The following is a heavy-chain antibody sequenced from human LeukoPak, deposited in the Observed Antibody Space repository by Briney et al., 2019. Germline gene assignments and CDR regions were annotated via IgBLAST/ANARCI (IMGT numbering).Heavy chain of an antibody. CDR2: INAGNGNT. CDR3: ARLTYYYDSSGQNWFDP. V-gene: IGHV1-3*01. CDR1: GYTFTSYA. J-gene: IGHJ5*02. D-gene: IGHD3-22*01. Sequence: ASVKASCTASGYTFTSYAMHWVRQAPGQRLEWMGWINAGNGNTKYSQKFQGRVTITRDTSASTAYMELSSLRSEDTAVYYCARLTYYYDSSGQNWFDPWGQGTLVTVSS.